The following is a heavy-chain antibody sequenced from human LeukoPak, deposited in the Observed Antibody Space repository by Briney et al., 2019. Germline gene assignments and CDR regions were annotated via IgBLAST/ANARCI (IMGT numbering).Heavy chain of an antibody. CDR3: ARRGTTYCTVDSCNPNWFDP. CDR1: GFNFPDYY. CDR2: NSGGSSDT. J-gene: IGHJ5*02. D-gene: IGHD2-8*02. V-gene: IGHV3-11*03. Sequence: NPGGSLRLSCAASGFNFPDYYMTWIRQAPGRGPEWLSYNSGGSSDTSYADSVKGRFTISRDNAKNSLYLEMNNLRADDTAVYYCARRGTTYCTVDSCNPNWFDPWGRGTLVTVSS.